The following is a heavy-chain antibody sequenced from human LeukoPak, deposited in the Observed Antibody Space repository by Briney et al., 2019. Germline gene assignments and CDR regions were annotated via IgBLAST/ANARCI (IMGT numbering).Heavy chain of an antibody. CDR3: ARQGFDSGFDY. J-gene: IGHJ4*01. V-gene: IGHV3-66*04. CDR1: VFSFRRYY. D-gene: IGHD2-21*01. CDR2: LFSGGDT. Sequence: GGSLRLSCAASVFSFRRYYMGWVRQAPGKGLQWVSVLFSGGDTYYADSVKDRFSISRDSSRETLFLQMNSLRADDTAVYYCARQGFDSGFDYWGHGTMVTVSS.